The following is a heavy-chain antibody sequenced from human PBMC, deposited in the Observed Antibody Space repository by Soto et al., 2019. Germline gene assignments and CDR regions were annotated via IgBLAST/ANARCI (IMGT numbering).Heavy chain of an antibody. CDR1: GFTFSSYW. CDR3: ASAFGASDI. CDR2: INQDGSEK. V-gene: IGHV3-7*01. J-gene: IGHJ3*02. Sequence: GGSLRLSCAASGFTFSSYWMTWVRQAPGKGLEWVANINQDGSEKYYVDFVTGRFTISRDNAKNSLYLQMNSLRAEDTAVYYCASAFGASDIWGQGTMVTVSS. D-gene: IGHD3-16*01.